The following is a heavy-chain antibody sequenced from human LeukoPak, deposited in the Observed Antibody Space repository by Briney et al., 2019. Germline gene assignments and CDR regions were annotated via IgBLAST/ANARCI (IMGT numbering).Heavy chain of an antibody. V-gene: IGHV3-23*01. D-gene: IGHD2-21*02. CDR1: GFTFTNYL. CDR2: LFTGGGRT. J-gene: IGHJ4*02. CDR3: AKECDSSPGHKFDL. Sequence: GGSLRLSCAASGFTFTNYLMSWVRQAPGKGLEWVSVLFTGGGRTLYADSVKGRFTISGDTSRTTLYLQMNGLRAEDTAVYYCAKECDSSPGHKFDLWGQGTLVTVSS.